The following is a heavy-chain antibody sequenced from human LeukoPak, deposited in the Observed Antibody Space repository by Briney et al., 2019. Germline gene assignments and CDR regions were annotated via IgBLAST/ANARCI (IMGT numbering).Heavy chain of an antibody. V-gene: IGHV3-48*02. CDR2: IRISIITM. J-gene: IGHJ1*01. CDR1: GFSFSSYS. Sequence: GGSLRLSCAASGFSFSSYSMNWVRQAPGKGLEWVSYIRISIITMYYADSVKGRFTISRDHAKNSLYLQMNSLRDEDTAVYYCARAYYDSSGYYYEGFFQDWGQGTLVTVSS. CDR3: ARAYYDSSGYYYEGFFQD. D-gene: IGHD3-22*01.